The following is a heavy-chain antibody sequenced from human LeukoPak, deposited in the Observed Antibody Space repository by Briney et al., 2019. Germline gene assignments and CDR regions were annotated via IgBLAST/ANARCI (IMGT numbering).Heavy chain of an antibody. Sequence: SETLSLTCTVSGGSMTSGGYYWSWIRQLPGKGLEWIGFVYYSGTTHYNPSLKSRLSISVATSKNQFSLKLNSVTAANTAVYFCARTKGDFPPFLWGQGTLVTVSS. CDR1: GGSMTSGGYY. V-gene: IGHV4-31*03. D-gene: IGHD2-21*02. CDR3: ARTKGDFPPFL. CDR2: VYYSGTT. J-gene: IGHJ4*02.